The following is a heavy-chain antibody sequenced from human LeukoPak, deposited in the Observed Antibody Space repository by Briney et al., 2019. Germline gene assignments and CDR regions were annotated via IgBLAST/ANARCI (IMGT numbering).Heavy chain of an antibody. CDR2: IKRDGSDI. CDR1: GFTFSSYS. V-gene: IGHV3-7*01. J-gene: IGHJ4*02. Sequence: GGSLRLSCAASGFTFSSYSMNWVRQAPGKGLEWVAYIKRDGSDIYYVDSVKGRFIISRDNAKNSLYLQMNSLRAEDTAVYYCARDPDYRGSQPHGYFDYWGQGTLVTVSS. D-gene: IGHD3-16*01. CDR3: ARDPDYRGSQPHGYFDY.